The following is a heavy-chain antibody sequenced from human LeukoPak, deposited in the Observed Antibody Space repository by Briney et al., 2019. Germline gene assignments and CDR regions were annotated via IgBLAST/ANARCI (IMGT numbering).Heavy chain of an antibody. Sequence: QPGGSLRLSCAASGFTVSSNYMRWVRQARGKGLEWVSVIYRGGSTYYAESGKGRFTISRATSKNTLYLQMNSLRAEDTAVYYCAREYYYGSGSYYNSPWFDPWGQGTLVTVSS. D-gene: IGHD3-10*01. CDR3: AREYYYGSGSYYNSPWFDP. CDR1: GFTVSSNY. V-gene: IGHV3-66*01. CDR2: IYRGGST. J-gene: IGHJ5*02.